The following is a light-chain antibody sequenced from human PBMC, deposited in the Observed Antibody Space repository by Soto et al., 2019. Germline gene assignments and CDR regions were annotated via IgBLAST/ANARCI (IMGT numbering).Light chain of an antibody. J-gene: IGKJ1*01. CDR1: QSVWSSL. CDR2: GAS. Sequence: ETVLTQSPGTLSLSPGERATLSCRASQSVWSSLLAWYQHKPGQTPRLLIYGASSRATGIPDRFSGSGSGTDCTLTISRLEPEDFAVYYCQQYGRPWTFGQGTKVEIK. V-gene: IGKV3-20*01. CDR3: QQYGRPWT.